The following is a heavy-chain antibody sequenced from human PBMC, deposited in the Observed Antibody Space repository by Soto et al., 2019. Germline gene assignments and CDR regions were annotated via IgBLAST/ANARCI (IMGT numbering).Heavy chain of an antibody. V-gene: IGHV4-4*02. Sequence: QVQLQESGPGLVKPSGTLSLTCAVSGGSFTSNNWWPWVRQPPGQGLEWIGEIYRTGSTNYNPSLKSRVTISLDKYENQFSLKVTSLTAADTAVYYCASRDPGTSVDYWGQGTLVTVSS. CDR3: ASRDPGTSVDY. CDR1: GGSFTSNNW. D-gene: IGHD1-7*01. J-gene: IGHJ4*02. CDR2: IYRTGST.